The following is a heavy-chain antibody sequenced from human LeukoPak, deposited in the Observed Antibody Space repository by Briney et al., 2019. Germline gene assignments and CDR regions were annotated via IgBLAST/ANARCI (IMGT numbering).Heavy chain of an antibody. CDR1: GGSIRGYY. CDR2: VYNSGST. CDR3: ARGAGRADS. D-gene: IGHD1-1*01. J-gene: IGHJ4*02. V-gene: IGHV4-59*01. Sequence: PSETLSLTCTVSGGSIRGYYWNWIRQPPGKGLEWIGYVYNSGSTNYNPSLNSRVTISVDTSKNQFSLKLSSVTAADTAVYYCARGAGRADSWGQGILVTVSS.